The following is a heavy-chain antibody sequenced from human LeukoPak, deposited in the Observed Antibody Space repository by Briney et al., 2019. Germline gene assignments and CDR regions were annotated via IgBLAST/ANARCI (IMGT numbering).Heavy chain of an antibody. Sequence: AETLSLPCTVSGGSISSSSYYWGWIRQPPGKGLEWFGSIYYSGSTYYNPSLKSRVTISVDTSKNQFSLKLSSVTAADTAVYYCARDSSGWYPEPYWYFDLWGRGTLVTVSS. CDR1: GGSISSSSYY. D-gene: IGHD6-19*01. CDR2: IYYSGST. CDR3: ARDSSGWYPEPYWYFDL. J-gene: IGHJ2*01. V-gene: IGHV4-39*01.